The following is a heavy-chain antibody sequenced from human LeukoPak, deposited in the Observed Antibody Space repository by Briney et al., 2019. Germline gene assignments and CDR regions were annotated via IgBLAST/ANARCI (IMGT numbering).Heavy chain of an antibody. CDR3: ARITGIEAAGDY. CDR2: IKHDGSEK. V-gene: IGHV3-7*04. J-gene: IGHJ4*02. Sequence: QSGGSLRLSCAASGFTFSMYWMSWVRQAPGKGLEWVANIKHDGSEKFYVDSVKGRFIISRDNAKNSLFLQLNSLRDEDTAVYYCARITGIEAAGDYWGQGTLVTVSS. CDR1: GFTFSMYW. D-gene: IGHD6-25*01.